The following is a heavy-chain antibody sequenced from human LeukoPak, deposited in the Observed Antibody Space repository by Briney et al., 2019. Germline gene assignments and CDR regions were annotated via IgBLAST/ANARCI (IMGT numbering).Heavy chain of an antibody. D-gene: IGHD3-22*01. Sequence: SETLSLTCAVSGYSISSGYYWGWIRQSPGKGLEWIATIFHSGSIYYNPSLKSRVTLSVDTSKNQFSLRLNSVTAADTALYYCARMEVSYYYDSSTYYPTAFDVWGQGTMVSVSS. CDR2: IFHSGSI. V-gene: IGHV4-38-2*01. CDR1: GYSISSGYY. J-gene: IGHJ3*01. CDR3: ARMEVSYYYDSSTYYPTAFDV.